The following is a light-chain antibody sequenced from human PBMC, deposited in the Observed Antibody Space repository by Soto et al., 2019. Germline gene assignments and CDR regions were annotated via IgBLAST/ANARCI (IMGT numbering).Light chain of an antibody. Sequence: QSALTQPPSASGSPGQSVTISCTGTSSDVGGYDSVAWYQQQPGKAPKLIIYEVTKRPSGVPDRFSGSKSGNAASLTVSGLQAEDEADYYCSSHAGIINVVFGGGTQLTVL. V-gene: IGLV2-8*01. CDR1: SSDVGGYDS. CDR2: EVT. CDR3: SSHAGIINVV. J-gene: IGLJ2*01.